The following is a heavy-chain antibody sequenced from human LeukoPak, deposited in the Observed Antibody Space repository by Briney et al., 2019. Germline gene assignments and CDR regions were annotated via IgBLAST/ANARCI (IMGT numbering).Heavy chain of an antibody. J-gene: IGHJ4*02. CDR2: INHSGST. CDR1: GGSFSGYY. CDR3: ARHKIKVRGAAGPDY. Sequence: PSETLSLTCAVYGGSFSGYYWSWIRQPPGKGLEWIGEINHSGSTNYNPSLKSRVTISVDTSKNQFSLKLSSVTAADTAVYYCARHKIKVRGAAGPDYWGQGTLVTVSS. V-gene: IGHV4-34*01. D-gene: IGHD6-13*01.